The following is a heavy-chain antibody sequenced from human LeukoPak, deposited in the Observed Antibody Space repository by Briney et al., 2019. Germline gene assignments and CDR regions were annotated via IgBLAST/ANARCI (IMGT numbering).Heavy chain of an antibody. V-gene: IGHV3-23*01. D-gene: IGHD3-10*01. Sequence: EGSLRLSCAASGFTFSSYAMSWVRQAPGKGLEWVSAISGSGGSTYYADSVKGRFTISRDNSKNTLYLQMNSLRAEDTAIYYCARVDGSGSYYYFDYWGQGTLVTVSS. J-gene: IGHJ4*02. CDR2: ISGSGGST. CDR1: GFTFSSYA. CDR3: ARVDGSGSYYYFDY.